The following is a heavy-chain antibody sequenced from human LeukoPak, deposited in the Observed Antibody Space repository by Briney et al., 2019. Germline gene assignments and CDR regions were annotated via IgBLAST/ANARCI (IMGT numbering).Heavy chain of an antibody. CDR3: ASAPRGNDAFDY. J-gene: IGHJ4*02. CDR1: GGSISSSSYY. V-gene: IGHV4-39*01. Sequence: SETLSLTCTVSGGSISSSSYYWGWIRQPPGKGLEWIGSIYYSGSTYYNPSLKSRVTISVDTSKNQFSLKLSSVTVADTAVYYCASAPRGNDAFDYWGQGTLVTVSS. CDR2: IYYSGST. D-gene: IGHD3-10*01.